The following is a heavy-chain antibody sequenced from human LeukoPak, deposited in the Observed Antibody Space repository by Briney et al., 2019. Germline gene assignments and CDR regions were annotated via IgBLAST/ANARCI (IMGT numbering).Heavy chain of an antibody. CDR3: ARVAAAAGNDY. CDR1: GYTSTSYG. Sequence: ASVKVSCKASGYTSTSYGISWVRQAPGQGLEWMGWISAYNGNTNYAQKLQGRVTMTTDTSTSTAYTELRSLRSDDTAVYYCARVAAAAGNDYWGQGTLVTVSS. V-gene: IGHV1-18*01. D-gene: IGHD6-13*01. J-gene: IGHJ4*02. CDR2: ISAYNGNT.